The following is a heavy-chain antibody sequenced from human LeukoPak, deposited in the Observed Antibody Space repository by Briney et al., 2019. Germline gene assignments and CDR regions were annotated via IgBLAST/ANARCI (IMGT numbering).Heavy chain of an antibody. V-gene: IGHV1-69*05. CDR3: AKGSYYDSSGYSYDY. CDR2: FIPIFGTT. CDR1: GGTFTNFA. D-gene: IGHD3-22*01. J-gene: IGHJ4*02. Sequence: ASVKVSCKASGGTFTNFAISWVRQAPGQGLEWMGGFIPIFGTTNYAQKFQGRVTITTDESTSTAYMELSSLRSGDTAVYYCAKGSYYDSSGYSYDYWGQGTLVTVSS.